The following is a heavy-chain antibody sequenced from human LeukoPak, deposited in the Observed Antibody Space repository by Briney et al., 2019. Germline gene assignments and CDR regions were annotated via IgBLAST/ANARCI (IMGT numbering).Heavy chain of an antibody. D-gene: IGHD4-17*01. J-gene: IGHJ3*02. CDR2: IYTSGSS. CDR1: GGSISSYY. Sequence: SETLSLTCTVSGGSISSYYWSWIRQPAGKGLEWIGRIYTSGSSNYNPSLKSRVTMSVDTSKNQFSLKLSSVTAADTAVYYCARGGGDGNYPDDAFDIWGQGTMVTVSS. CDR3: ARGGGDGNYPDDAFDI. V-gene: IGHV4-4*07.